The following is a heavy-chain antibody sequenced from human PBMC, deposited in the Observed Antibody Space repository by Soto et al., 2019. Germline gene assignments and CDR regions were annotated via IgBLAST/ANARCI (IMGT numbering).Heavy chain of an antibody. Sequence: GASVKVSCKASGYTFTSYYMHWVRQAPGQGLEWMGWINPNSGGTNYAQKFQGRVTMTRDTSISTAYMELSRLRSDDTAVYYCARDITRYFDWLSDAFDIWGQGTMVTVSS. CDR3: ARDITRYFDWLSDAFDI. D-gene: IGHD3-9*01. J-gene: IGHJ3*02. CDR2: INPNSGGT. V-gene: IGHV1-2*02. CDR1: GYTFTSYY.